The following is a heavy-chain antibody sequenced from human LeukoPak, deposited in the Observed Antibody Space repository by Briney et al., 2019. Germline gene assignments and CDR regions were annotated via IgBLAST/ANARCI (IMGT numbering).Heavy chain of an antibody. CDR1: GFTFSSYG. CDR3: AKDPTRIAVAGMYSDY. J-gene: IGHJ4*02. Sequence: GRSLRLSCAASGFTFSSYGMHWVRQAPGKGLEWVAVISYDGSNKYYADSVKGRFTISRDNSKNTLYLQMNSLRAEDTAVYYCAKDPTRIAVAGMYSDYWGQGTLVTVSS. V-gene: IGHV3-30*18. D-gene: IGHD6-19*01. CDR2: ISYDGSNK.